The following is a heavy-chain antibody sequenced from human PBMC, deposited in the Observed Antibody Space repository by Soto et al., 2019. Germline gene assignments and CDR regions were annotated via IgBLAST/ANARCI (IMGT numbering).Heavy chain of an antibody. J-gene: IGHJ4*02. CDR2: IIGSGGSA. CDR1: GFTFRSFA. CDR3: AKEYYYDSSGYFPY. D-gene: IGHD3-22*01. V-gene: IGHV3-23*01. Sequence: GGLRLSCAASGFTFRSFAMSWVREALGKGREWGSAIIGSGGSAYYAGSVTGRLTISRDNSKHPLYLQMTSLRAEDTAVYYCAKEYYYDSSGYFPYWGQGTLVTV.